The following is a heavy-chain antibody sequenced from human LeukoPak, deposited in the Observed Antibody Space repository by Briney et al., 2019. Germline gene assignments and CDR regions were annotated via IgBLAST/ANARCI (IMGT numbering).Heavy chain of an antibody. Sequence: GESLKISCKGSGYSFTNYWIGWVRQMPGKGLEWMGVIYPGDSDTRYSPSFQGQVTISADKSISTVYLQWSGLKASDTAMYYCARQRITSSWYDAFDIWGQGTMVTVSS. J-gene: IGHJ3*02. CDR2: IYPGDSDT. V-gene: IGHV5-51*01. CDR1: GYSFTNYW. CDR3: ARQRITSSWYDAFDI. D-gene: IGHD6-13*01.